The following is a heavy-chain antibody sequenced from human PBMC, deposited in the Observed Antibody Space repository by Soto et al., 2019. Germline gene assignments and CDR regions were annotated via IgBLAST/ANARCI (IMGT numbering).Heavy chain of an antibody. J-gene: IGHJ5*02. CDR2: IYYSGST. Sequence: QVQLQESGPGLVKPSQTLSLTCTVSGGSISSGGYYWSWIRQHPGKGLEWIGYIYYSGSTYYNPSLKSRVTISADTSKTQFSLKLSSEAAVDTAVYYCARDIVVPAAIVYWFDPWGQGTLVTVTS. V-gene: IGHV4-31*03. D-gene: IGHD2-2*01. CDR3: ARDIVVPAAIVYWFDP. CDR1: GGSISSGGYY.